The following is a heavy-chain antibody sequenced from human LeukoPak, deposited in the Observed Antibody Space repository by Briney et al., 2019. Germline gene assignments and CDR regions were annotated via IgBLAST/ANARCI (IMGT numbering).Heavy chain of an antibody. D-gene: IGHD3-3*01. CDR2: INHSGST. CDR1: GGSFSGYY. CDR3: ARYGRFEYYDFWSGYLGWFDP. J-gene: IGHJ5*02. Sequence: SETLSLTCAVYGGSFSGYYWSWIRQPPGKGLEWIGEINHSGSTNYNPSLKSRVTISVDTSKNQFSLKLSSVTAADTAVYYCARYGRFEYYDFWSGYLGWFDPWGQGTLVTVSS. V-gene: IGHV4-34*01.